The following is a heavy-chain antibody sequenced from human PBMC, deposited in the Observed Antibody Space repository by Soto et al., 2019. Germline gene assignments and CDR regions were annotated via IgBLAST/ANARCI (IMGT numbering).Heavy chain of an antibody. V-gene: IGHV3-15*06. CDR3: TTDLYKWNFYGMDV. CDR2: IKAKVDGGTT. D-gene: IGHD1-20*01. J-gene: IGHJ6*02. CDR1: GFTFSDAW. Sequence: EVQLVESGGGFVKPGESLRLSCAASGFTFSDAWMTWVRQAPGKGLEWVGRIKAKVDGGTTLYAAAVKGRFTISRDDSRDTLYLQMNSLRIEDAAVYYCTTDLYKWNFYGMDVWGQGTTVTVSS.